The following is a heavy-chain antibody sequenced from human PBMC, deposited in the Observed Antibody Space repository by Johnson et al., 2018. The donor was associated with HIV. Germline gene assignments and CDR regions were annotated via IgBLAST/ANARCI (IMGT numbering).Heavy chain of an antibody. D-gene: IGHD2-8*02. CDR1: GFTFSSYA. CDR3: ARDRYCSGGVCDAFDI. V-gene: IGHV3-30*04. J-gene: IGHJ3*02. CDR2: ISYDANNE. Sequence: QVQLVESGGGVVQPGRSLRLSCAASGFTFSSYAMHWVRQAPGKGLEWVAVISYDANNEYYADSVRGRFTISRDNSKNTLYLQMNSMRAEDTAVYYCARDRYCSGGVCDAFDIWGQGTMVTVSS.